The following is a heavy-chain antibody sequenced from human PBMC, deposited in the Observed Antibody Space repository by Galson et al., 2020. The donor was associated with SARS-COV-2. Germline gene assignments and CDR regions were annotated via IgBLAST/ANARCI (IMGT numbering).Heavy chain of an antibody. CDR3: ARGHRGVVPSPILGLGPFYSYYYMDV. Sequence: SETLSLTCAVYGGSFSGYSWTWIRQPPGKGLEWIGEIHVSGSTNYSPSLKSRVTISVDTSKSQFPLNVRSLTAADTAIYYCARGHRGVVPSPILGLGPFYSYYYMDVWGKGTAVTVSS. CDR2: IHVSGST. V-gene: IGHV4-34*01. J-gene: IGHJ6*03. CDR1: GGSFSGYS. D-gene: IGHD3-10*01.